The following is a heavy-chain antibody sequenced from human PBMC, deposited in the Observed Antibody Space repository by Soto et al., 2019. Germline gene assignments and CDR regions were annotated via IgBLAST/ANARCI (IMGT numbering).Heavy chain of an antibody. CDR2: IYSSGRA. CDR3: AVTRVSSVGVTAIPSYFDL. J-gene: IGHJ2*01. Sequence: QVQLQASGPGLVAPSQTLSLTCTVSRGSMSSNDYYWSWIRQSPGKGLEWIGSIYSSGRAYYNPSLGRRVMMSVDTSKNQFSVKLRSVSAADTAVYYCAVTRVSSVGVTAIPSYFDLLGRGPLVTVS. CDR1: RGSMSSNDYY. V-gene: IGHV4-30-4*01. D-gene: IGHD2-21*02.